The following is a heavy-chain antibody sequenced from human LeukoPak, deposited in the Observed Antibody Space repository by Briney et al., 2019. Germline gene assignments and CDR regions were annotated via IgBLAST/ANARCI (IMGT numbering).Heavy chain of an antibody. J-gene: IGHJ5*02. V-gene: IGHV4-59*01. Sequence: SETLSLTCTVSGGSTSSYYWSWIRQPPGKGLEWIGYIYYGGSTNYNPSLKSRVTISVDTSKNQFSLKLSSVTAADTAVYYCARGGTYMFDPWGQGTLVTVSS. CDR1: GGSTSSYY. CDR3: ARGGTYMFDP. D-gene: IGHD4-11*01. CDR2: IYYGGST.